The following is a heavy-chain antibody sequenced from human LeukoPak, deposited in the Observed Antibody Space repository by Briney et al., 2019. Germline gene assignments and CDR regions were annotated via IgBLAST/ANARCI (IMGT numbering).Heavy chain of an antibody. J-gene: IGHJ6*02. V-gene: IGHV3-33*01. Sequence: GGSLRLSCAASGFTFSSYGMHWVRQAPGKGLEWVAVIWYDGSNKYYADSVKGRFTISRDNSKNTLYLQMNSLRAEDTAVYYCARDVDYDSSGYYYYGMDVWGQGTTVTVSS. D-gene: IGHD3-22*01. CDR2: IWYDGSNK. CDR1: GFTFSSYG. CDR3: ARDVDYDSSGYYYYGMDV.